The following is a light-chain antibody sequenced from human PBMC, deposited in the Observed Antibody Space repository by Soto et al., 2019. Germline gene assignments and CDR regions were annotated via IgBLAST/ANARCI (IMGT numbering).Light chain of an antibody. Sequence: QSALTQPASVSGSPGQSITISCTGTSSDVGSYNLDSWYQQHRGKPPKLMIYEGSKRPSGASHRFCGSKSANTASLTISGLHAEDADYYYCCSYAGRSTWVFGGGTKLTVL. CDR3: CSYAGRSTWV. CDR2: EGS. J-gene: IGLJ3*02. CDR1: SSDVGSYNL. V-gene: IGLV2-23*01.